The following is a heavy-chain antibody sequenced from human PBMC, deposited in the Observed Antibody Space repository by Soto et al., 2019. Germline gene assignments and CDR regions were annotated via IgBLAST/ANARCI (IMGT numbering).Heavy chain of an antibody. D-gene: IGHD6-13*01. CDR3: ARTAAAGKYYYGMDV. Sequence: PGESLKISCKGSGYSFTSYWIGWVRQMPGKGLECMGIIYPGDSDTRYSPSSQGQVTISADKSISTAYLQWSSLKASDTAMYYCARTAAAGKYYYGMDVWGQGTTVTVSS. J-gene: IGHJ6*02. CDR2: IYPGDSDT. V-gene: IGHV5-51*01. CDR1: GYSFTSYW.